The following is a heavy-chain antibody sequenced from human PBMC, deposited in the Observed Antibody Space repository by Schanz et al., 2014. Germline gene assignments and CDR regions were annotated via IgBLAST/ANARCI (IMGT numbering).Heavy chain of an antibody. Sequence: QVQLVESGGGGARPGGSRGLSGGALGLTFVNMGIHWVRRVPGKGLGWAAVISYDGRDKFYADSGKGRFTISRDNSNNTLSLQMNSLRNEDTAVYYCAKDRGGDYEVSYYYGMDVWGQGTTVTVSS. CDR2: ISYDGRDK. D-gene: IGHD4-17*01. J-gene: IGHJ6*02. V-gene: IGHV3-30*18. CDR3: AKDRGGDYEVSYYYGMDV. CDR1: GLTFVNMG.